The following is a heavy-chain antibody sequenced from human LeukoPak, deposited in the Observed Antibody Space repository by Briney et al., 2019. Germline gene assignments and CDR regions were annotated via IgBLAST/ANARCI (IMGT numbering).Heavy chain of an antibody. CDR2: IIPIFGTA. Sequence: GASVKVSCKASGGTFSSYAISWVRQAPGQGLEWMGGIIPIFGTANYAQKFQGRVTITADESTSTAYMELSSLRSEDTAVYCCARGSNLDSVGRPEPLWFGELFYAFDIWGQGTMVTVSS. J-gene: IGHJ3*02. D-gene: IGHD3-10*01. V-gene: IGHV1-69*13. CDR1: GGTFSSYA. CDR3: ARGSNLDSVGRPEPLWFGELFYAFDI.